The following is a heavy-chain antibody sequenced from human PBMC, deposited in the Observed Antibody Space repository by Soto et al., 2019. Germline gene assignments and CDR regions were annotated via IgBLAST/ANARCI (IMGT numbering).Heavy chain of an antibody. D-gene: IGHD1-20*01. CDR3: ARVNRNQPPDY. CDR1: GYTFTSDG. CDR2: ISAYNGNT. J-gene: IGHJ4*02. V-gene: IGHV1-18*04. Sequence: ASVKVSCKASGYTFTSDGISGVRQAPGQGLEWMGWISAYNGNTNYAQKLQGRVTMTTDTSTSTAYMELRSLRSDDTAVYYCARVNRNQPPDYWGQGTLVTVPS.